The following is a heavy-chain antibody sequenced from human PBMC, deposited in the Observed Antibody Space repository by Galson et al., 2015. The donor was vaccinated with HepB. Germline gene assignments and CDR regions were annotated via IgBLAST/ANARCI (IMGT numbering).Heavy chain of an antibody. CDR2: INPSGGST. D-gene: IGHD1-26*01. CDR1: GYTFTSYY. J-gene: IGHJ4*02. V-gene: IGHV1-46*01. CDR3: ARDLVGAGRVSGAIDY. Sequence: SVKVSCKASGYTFTSYYMHWVRQAPGQGLEWMGIINPSGGSTSYAQKFQGRVTMTRDTSTSTVYMELSSLRSEDTAVYYCARDLVGAGRVSGAIDYWGQGTLVTVSS.